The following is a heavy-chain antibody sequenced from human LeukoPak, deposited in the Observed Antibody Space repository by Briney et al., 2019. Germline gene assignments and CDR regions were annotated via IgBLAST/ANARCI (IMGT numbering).Heavy chain of an antibody. CDR1: GFTFSSYG. CDR3: ARVKSDYGMDV. J-gene: IGHJ6*02. Sequence: GGSLRLSCAASGFTFSSYGMHWVRQAPGKGLEWVAVISYDGSNKYYADSVKGRFTISRDNSKNTLYLQMNSLRAEDTAVYYCARVKSDYGMDVWGQGTTVTVSS. CDR2: ISYDGSNK. V-gene: IGHV3-30*03.